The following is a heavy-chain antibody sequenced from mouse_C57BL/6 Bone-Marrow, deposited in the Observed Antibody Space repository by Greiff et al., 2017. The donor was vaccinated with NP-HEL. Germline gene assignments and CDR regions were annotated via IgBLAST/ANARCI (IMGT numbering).Heavy chain of an antibody. Sequence: QLQQPGAELVKPGASVKLSCKASGYTFTSYWMHWVKQRPGQGLEWIGMIHPNSGSTNYNEKFKSKATLTVDKSSSTAYMQLSSLTSEDSAVYYCARQDFYYGSSPFAYWGQGTLVTVSA. D-gene: IGHD1-1*01. J-gene: IGHJ3*01. CDR2: IHPNSGST. V-gene: IGHV1-64*01. CDR1: GYTFTSYW. CDR3: ARQDFYYGSSPFAY.